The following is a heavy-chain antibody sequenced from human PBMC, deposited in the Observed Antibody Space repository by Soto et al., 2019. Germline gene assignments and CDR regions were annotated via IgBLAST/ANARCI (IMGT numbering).Heavy chain of an antibody. V-gene: IGHV4-59*01. CDR1: GGSISRDC. CDR3: ARDRPARASGYPLSPPYYVMDV. D-gene: IGHD5-12*01. J-gene: IGHJ6*02. CDR2: IYYNGST. Sequence: SETLSLTCTVSGGSISRDCWSWVRQPPGKGIEWIGGIYYNGSTNYNPSLKSRVTISVDTSKNQFSLKLSSVTAADTAVYYCARDRPARASGYPLSPPYYVMDVWGQATTVTVSS.